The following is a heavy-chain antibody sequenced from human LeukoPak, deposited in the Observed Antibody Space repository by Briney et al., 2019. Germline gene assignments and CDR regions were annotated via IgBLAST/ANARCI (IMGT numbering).Heavy chain of an antibody. CDR3: ARDLGQYYDTSDNWFDP. CDR2: INSDGINT. Sequence: PGGSLRLSCEASGFTFSNYSMNWVRQAPGKGLVWVSRINSDGINTSYADSVKGRFTISRDNAKNTLNLQMNSLRAEDTAVYYCARDLGQYYDTSDNWFDPWGQGTLVTVSS. CDR1: GFTFSNYS. J-gene: IGHJ5*02. D-gene: IGHD3-22*01. V-gene: IGHV3-74*01.